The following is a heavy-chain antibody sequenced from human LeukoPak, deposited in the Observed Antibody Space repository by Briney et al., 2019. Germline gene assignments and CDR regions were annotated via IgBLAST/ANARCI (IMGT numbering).Heavy chain of an antibody. V-gene: IGHV1-18*01. CDR3: ARDPRRYSNYVEWFDP. Sequence: GASVKVSCKASGYTFTSYGIGWVRQAPGQGLEWMGWISAYNGNTNYAQKLQGRVTMTTDTSTSTAYMELRSLRSDDTAVYYCARDPRRYSNYVEWFDPWGQGTLVTVSS. J-gene: IGHJ5*02. CDR2: ISAYNGNT. D-gene: IGHD4-11*01. CDR1: GYTFTSYG.